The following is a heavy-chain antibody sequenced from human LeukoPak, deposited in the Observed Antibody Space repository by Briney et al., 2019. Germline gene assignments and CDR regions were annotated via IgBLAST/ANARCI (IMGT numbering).Heavy chain of an antibody. J-gene: IGHJ6*03. CDR2: IYTSGST. CDR3: ARDRGITILDYYYYYMDV. V-gene: IGHV4-61*02. Sequence: PSETLSLTCTVSGGSISSGSYYWSWIRQPAGKGLEWIGRIYTSGSTNYNPSLKSRVTISVDTSKNQFSLKLSSVTAADTAVYYCARDRGITILDYYYYYMDVWGKGTTVTVSS. D-gene: IGHD3-3*01. CDR1: GGSISSGSYY.